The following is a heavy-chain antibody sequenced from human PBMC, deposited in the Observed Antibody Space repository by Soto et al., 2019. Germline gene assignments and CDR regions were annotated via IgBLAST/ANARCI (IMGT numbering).Heavy chain of an antibody. CDR3: ARDPVLVGAPDALDI. J-gene: IGHJ3*02. V-gene: IGHV4-4*07. CDR1: GGSIKNYY. D-gene: IGHD6-6*01. Sequence: TLSLTCTVSGGSIKNYYWSWIRQSAGKALEWIGRIYTRGSTKYNPSLKSRVTMSVDTSKNQFSLKLNSVSAADTAVYFCARDPVLVGAPDALDIWGQRTMVT. CDR2: IYTRGST.